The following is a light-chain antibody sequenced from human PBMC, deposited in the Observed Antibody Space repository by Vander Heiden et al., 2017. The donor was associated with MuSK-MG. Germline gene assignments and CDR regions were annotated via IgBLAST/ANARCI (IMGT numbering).Light chain of an antibody. J-gene: IGKJ5*01. CDR1: QGISSW. CDR3: LQANSFPIT. Sequence: DIQMTQSPSPASASVGHRVTITCRASQGISSWLAWYQQKPGKAPKLLIYAASSLQSGVPSRCSGRGAGTDFTLTISSLQPEDFATYYCLQANSFPITFGQGTQVEIK. CDR2: AAS. V-gene: IGKV1-12*01.